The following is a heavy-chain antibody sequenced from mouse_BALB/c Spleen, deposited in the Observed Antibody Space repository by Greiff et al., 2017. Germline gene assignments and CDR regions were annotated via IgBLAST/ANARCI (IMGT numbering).Heavy chain of an antibody. V-gene: IGHV3-2*02. CDR3: ARNYGFAY. Sequence: EVKLQQSGPGLVKPSQSLSLTCTVTGYSITSDYAWNWIRQFPGNKLEWMGYISYSGSTSYNPSHKSRISITRDTSKNQFFLQLNSVTTEDTATYYCARNYGFAYWGQGTLVTVSA. J-gene: IGHJ3*01. CDR1: GYSITSDYA. CDR2: ISYSGST. D-gene: IGHD2-4*01.